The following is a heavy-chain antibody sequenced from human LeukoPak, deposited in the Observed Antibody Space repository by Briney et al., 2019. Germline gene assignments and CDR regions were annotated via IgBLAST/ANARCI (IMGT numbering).Heavy chain of an antibody. J-gene: IGHJ1*01. CDR1: GYTFTSYA. V-gene: IGHV7-4-1*02. CDR2: INTNTGNP. D-gene: IGHD3-22*01. Sequence: GASVKVSCKASGYTFTSYAMNWVRQAPGQGLEWMGWINTNTGNPTYAQGFTGRFVFSLDTSVSTAYLQISSLKAEDTAVYYCAGGGSFGPRLYYYDSSGYYGYFPHWGQGTLVTVSS. CDR3: AGGGSFGPRLYYYDSSGYYGYFPH.